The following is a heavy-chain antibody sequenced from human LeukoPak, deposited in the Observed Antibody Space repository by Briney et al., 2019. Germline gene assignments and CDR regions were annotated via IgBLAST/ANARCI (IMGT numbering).Heavy chain of an antibody. Sequence: ASETLSLTGTASDDSISRDFWTWIRQPPGKGLEWIGYIRYSGRTEYNPSLKSRVTISIQTSKNQFSLKLTSVTAADTAIYYCARLPDVSGWPFDYWGQGILVTVSS. CDR1: DDSISRDF. CDR3: ARLPDVSGWPFDY. V-gene: IGHV4-59*01. CDR2: IRYSGRT. D-gene: IGHD6-19*01. J-gene: IGHJ4*02.